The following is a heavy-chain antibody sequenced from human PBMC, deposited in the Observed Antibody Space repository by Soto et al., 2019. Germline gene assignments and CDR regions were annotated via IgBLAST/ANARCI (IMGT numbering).Heavy chain of an antibody. CDR1: GFTFNSND. J-gene: IGHJ4*02. CDR2: ISSSGAFT. D-gene: IGHD3-10*01. Sequence: EVQLLESGGGLVQPGGALRLSCAVSGFTFNSNDMTWVRQAPGKGLEWVSTISSSGAFTYHADSVRGRLTISRDNSKNTVYLQMNSLRAEDTAVYYCVKHQVSLVRGISPFDYWGQGALVPVSS. V-gene: IGHV3-23*01. CDR3: VKHQVSLVRGISPFDY.